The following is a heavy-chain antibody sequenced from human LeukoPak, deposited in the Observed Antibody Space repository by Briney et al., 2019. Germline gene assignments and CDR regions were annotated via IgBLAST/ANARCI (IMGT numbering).Heavy chain of an antibody. CDR3: AKNRVAGVMYETDY. V-gene: IGHV1-46*01. D-gene: IGHD3-3*01. Sequence: ASVNVSCKASGYTFTSFYIHWVRPAPGQGLEWMGTINPSGGSISYAQKFQGRITMTRDTSTSTVYMELSRLRSEDTAVYYCAKNRVAGVMYETDYWGQGTLVTVSS. CDR1: GYTFTSFY. J-gene: IGHJ4*02. CDR2: INPSGGSI.